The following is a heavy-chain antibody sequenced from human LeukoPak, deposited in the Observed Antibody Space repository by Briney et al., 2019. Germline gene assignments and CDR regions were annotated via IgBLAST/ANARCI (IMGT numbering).Heavy chain of an antibody. D-gene: IGHD6-19*01. CDR1: GYTFTSYG. J-gene: IGHJ4*02. CDR2: ISAYNGNT. CDR3: ARDQWLIPFDY. Sequence: ASVKVSCKASGYTFTSYGISWVRQAPGQGLEWMGWISAYNGNTNYAQKLQGRVTMTTDTSTSTAYMELRSLRSGDTAVYYSARDQWLIPFDYWGQGTLVTVSS. V-gene: IGHV1-18*01.